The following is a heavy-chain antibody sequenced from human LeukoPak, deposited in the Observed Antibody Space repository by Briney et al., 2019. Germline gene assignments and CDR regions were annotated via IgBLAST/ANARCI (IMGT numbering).Heavy chain of an antibody. Sequence: GGSLRLSCAASGFTFSSYAMSWVRQAPGKGLEWVGRIKSKTDGGTTDYAAPVKGRFTISRDDSKNTLYLQMNSLKTEDTAVYYCTTGNTDNDYYYMDVWGKGTTVTVSS. CDR2: IKSKTDGGTT. D-gene: IGHD5-18*01. J-gene: IGHJ6*03. CDR1: GFTFSSYA. V-gene: IGHV3-15*01. CDR3: TTGNTDNDYYYMDV.